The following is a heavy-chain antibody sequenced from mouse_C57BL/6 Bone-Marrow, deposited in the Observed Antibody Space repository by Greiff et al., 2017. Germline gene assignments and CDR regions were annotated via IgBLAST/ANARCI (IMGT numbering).Heavy chain of an antibody. CDR1: GYTFTDYN. CDR2: INPNNGGT. Sequence: EVQLQQSGPELVKPGASVKIPCKASGYTFTDYNMDWVKQSHGKSLEWIGDINPNNGGTIYNQKFKGKDTLTVDKSSSTAYMELRSLTSEDTAVYYCARLDTTVVASSYWYFDVWGTGTTVTVSS. J-gene: IGHJ1*03. V-gene: IGHV1-18*01. CDR3: ARLDTTVVASSYWYFDV. D-gene: IGHD1-1*01.